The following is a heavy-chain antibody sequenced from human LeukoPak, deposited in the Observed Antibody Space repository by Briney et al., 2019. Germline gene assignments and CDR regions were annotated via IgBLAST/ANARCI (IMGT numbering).Heavy chain of an antibody. D-gene: IGHD6-19*01. CDR3: AKTTVGYSSGRYPGWPADC. CDR1: GFTFNTYA. Sequence: TRGSLRLSCAASGFTFNTYAIYWVRQAPGKGLEWVSGICGSGGCIYYADSVKGRFTISRDNSKNTVYLQMNSLTADDTAIYYCAKTTVGYSSGRYPGWPADCWGQGTLVTVSS. CDR2: ICGSGGCI. V-gene: IGHV3-23*01. J-gene: IGHJ4*02.